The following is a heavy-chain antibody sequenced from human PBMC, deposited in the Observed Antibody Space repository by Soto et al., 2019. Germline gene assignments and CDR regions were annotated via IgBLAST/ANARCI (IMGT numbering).Heavy chain of an antibody. D-gene: IGHD4-4*01. J-gene: IGHJ3*02. CDR3: ARRVSGATVVAFDI. V-gene: IGHV1-8*01. CDR2: MNPNSGNT. Sequence: QVQLVQSGAEAKKPGASVKVSCKASGYTFTSYDINWVRQATGQGLEWMGWMNPNSGNTGYAQKFQGRVTMTRNTSISTAYMELSSLRSEDTAVYYCARRVSGATVVAFDIWGQGTMVTVSS. CDR1: GYTFTSYD.